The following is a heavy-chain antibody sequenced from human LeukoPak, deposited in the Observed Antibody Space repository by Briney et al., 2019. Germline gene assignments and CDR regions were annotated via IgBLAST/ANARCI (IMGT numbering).Heavy chain of an antibody. CDR1: GFTFADYA. V-gene: IGHV3-9*01. J-gene: IGHJ5*02. CDR2: ISWNSGII. Sequence: GRSLRLSCAASGFTFADYAMHWVRQAPGKGLEWVSGISWNSGIIGYADSVKGRFTISRDNAKNSLYLQMDSLRAEDTAVYYCARDPITRRSSGYQYNWFDPWGQGTLVTVSS. D-gene: IGHD3-22*01. CDR3: ARDPITRRSSGYQYNWFDP.